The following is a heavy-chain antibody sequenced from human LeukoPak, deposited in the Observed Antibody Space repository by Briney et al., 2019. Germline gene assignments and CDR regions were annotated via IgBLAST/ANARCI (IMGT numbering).Heavy chain of an antibody. V-gene: IGHV4-38-2*02. Sequence: SETLSLTCTVSAYSISTDYYWGWIRQPPGKGLEWIGSIYHSGSTYYNPSLKSRVTISVDTSKNQFSLRLRSVTAADTAVYYCARHPKLWFGEADYWGQGTLVTVSS. CDR3: ARHPKLWFGEADY. CDR2: IYHSGST. D-gene: IGHD3-10*01. J-gene: IGHJ4*02. CDR1: AYSISTDYY.